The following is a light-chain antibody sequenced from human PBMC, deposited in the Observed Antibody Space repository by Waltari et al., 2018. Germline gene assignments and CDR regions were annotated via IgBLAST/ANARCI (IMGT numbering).Light chain of an antibody. CDR2: GAS. V-gene: IGKV3-15*01. CDR3: QKYNNWRT. CDR1: QSISRN. J-gene: IGKJ2*01. Sequence: EILMTQSPATLSVSPGEGATLSCRASQSISRNLAWYQQKPGQAPRLLIYGASTRAAGVPARFSGSGSGTEFTLTISSLQSEDFAVYYCQKYNNWRTFGQGTKLEIK.